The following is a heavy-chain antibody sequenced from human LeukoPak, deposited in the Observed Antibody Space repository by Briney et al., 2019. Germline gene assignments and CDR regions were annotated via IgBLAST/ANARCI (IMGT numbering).Heavy chain of an antibody. J-gene: IGHJ5*02. D-gene: IGHD3-10*01. CDR3: ARGPKYYYGSGPFDP. V-gene: IGHV1-8*01. CDR2: MNPNSGNT. Sequence: ASVKVSCKASGYSFTSYDIDWVRQATGQGLEWMGWMNPNSGNTGYAQKFQGRVTMTRNTSISTAYMELSSLRSEDTAVYYCARGPKYYYGSGPFDPWGQGTLVTVSS. CDR1: GYSFTSYD.